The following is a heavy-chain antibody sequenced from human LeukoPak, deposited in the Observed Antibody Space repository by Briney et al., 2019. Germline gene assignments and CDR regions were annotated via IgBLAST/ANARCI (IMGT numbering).Heavy chain of an antibody. J-gene: IGHJ4*02. V-gene: IGHV3-21*04. Sequence: GGSLRLSCAASGFTFSSYSMNWVRQAPGKGLEWVSSISSSSSYIYYADSVKGRFTISRDNAKNSLYLQMNSLRSEDTAVYYCARDLFVFSSGWYLVYWGQGTLVTVSS. CDR2: ISSSSSYI. CDR3: ARDLFVFSSGWYLVY. D-gene: IGHD6-19*01. CDR1: GFTFSSYS.